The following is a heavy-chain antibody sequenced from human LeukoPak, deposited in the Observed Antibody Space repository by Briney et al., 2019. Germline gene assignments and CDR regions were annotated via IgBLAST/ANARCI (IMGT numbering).Heavy chain of an antibody. Sequence: GGSLRLSCAASGFTFSSYAMHWVRQAPGKGLEWVAVISYDGSNKYYADSVKGRFTISRDNSKNTLYLQMNSLRAEDTAVYYCASPVGDFWSGYSFDYWGQGTLVTVSS. CDR1: GFTFSSYA. CDR2: ISYDGSNK. J-gene: IGHJ4*02. CDR3: ASPVGDFWSGYSFDY. V-gene: IGHV3-30-3*01. D-gene: IGHD3-3*01.